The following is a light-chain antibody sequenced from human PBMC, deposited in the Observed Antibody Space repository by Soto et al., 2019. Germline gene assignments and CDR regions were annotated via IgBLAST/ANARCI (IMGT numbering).Light chain of an antibody. J-gene: IGKJ5*01. Sequence: ILLTQSPSSLSASVVDRVIITCRASQGIDTSLAWYQQKPGKAPKLLIYAASNFQSGVPSRFSGSGSGTHFTLTISSLQPEDFATYYCQQLHGYPITFGQGTRLEI. CDR1: QGIDTS. V-gene: IGKV1-9*01. CDR2: AAS. CDR3: QQLHGYPIT.